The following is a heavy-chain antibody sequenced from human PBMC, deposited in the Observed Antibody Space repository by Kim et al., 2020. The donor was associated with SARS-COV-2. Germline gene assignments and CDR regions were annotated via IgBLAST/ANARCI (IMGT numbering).Heavy chain of an antibody. V-gene: IGHV4-39*07. J-gene: IGHJ6*01. CDR1: GGSISSSSYY. Sequence: SETLSLTCTVSGGSISSSSYYWGWIRQPPGKGLEWIGSIYYSGSTYYNPSLKSRVTISVDTSKNQFSLKLSSVTAADTAVYYCARGVSRYYYYYGMDVWG. CDR3: ARGVSRYYYYYGMDV. CDR2: IYYSGST. D-gene: IGHD3-16*01.